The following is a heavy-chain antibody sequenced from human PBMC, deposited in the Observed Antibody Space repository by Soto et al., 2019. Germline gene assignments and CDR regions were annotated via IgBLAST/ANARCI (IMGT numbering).Heavy chain of an antibody. V-gene: IGHV1-69*13. J-gene: IGHJ6*02. Sequence: SVKVSCKASGGTFSSFAINGVRQAPGQGPEWMGGTIPILGTANYAQKFQGRVTIIAEETTNTASLELTSLRSEDTAVYYCARGNALEILGQGTTVPVSS. CDR2: TIPILGTA. D-gene: IGHD1-1*01. CDR3: ARGNALEI. CDR1: GGTFSSFA.